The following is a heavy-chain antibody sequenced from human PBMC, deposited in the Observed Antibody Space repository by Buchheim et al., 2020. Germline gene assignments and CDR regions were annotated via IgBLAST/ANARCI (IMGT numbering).Heavy chain of an antibody. V-gene: IGHV3-30*04. D-gene: IGHD3-22*01. J-gene: IGHJ6*02. Sequence: QVQLVESGGGVVQPGRSLRLSCAASGFTFSSYAMHWVRQAPGKGLEWVAVISYDGSNKYYADSVKGRFTISRDNSKNTLYLQMNSLRAEDTAVYYCARDQGYSSGYYYYYYGMDVWGQGT. CDR2: ISYDGSNK. CDR3: ARDQGYSSGYYYYYYGMDV. CDR1: GFTFSSYA.